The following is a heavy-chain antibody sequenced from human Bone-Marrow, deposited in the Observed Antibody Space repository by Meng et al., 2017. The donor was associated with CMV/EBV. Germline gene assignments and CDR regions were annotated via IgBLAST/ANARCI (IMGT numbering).Heavy chain of an antibody. D-gene: IGHD1-1*01. Sequence: QGPLQQSGPGLVKPSETLSLTCRVSGVSISTHYWSWIRQTPGKGLEWIASIHYTGRADYSPSLKSRVTVSVDTSDSQLSLKLSSVTTADTAMYYCAERGGGYWGQGILVTVFS. CDR2: IHYTGRA. CDR1: GVSISTHY. V-gene: IGHV4-59*11. J-gene: IGHJ4*02. CDR3: AERGGGY.